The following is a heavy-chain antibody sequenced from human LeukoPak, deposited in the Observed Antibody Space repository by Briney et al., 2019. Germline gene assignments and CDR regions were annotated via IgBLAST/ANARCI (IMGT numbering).Heavy chain of an antibody. Sequence: SETLSLTCTVSGASIRGYYWSWIRQPPGKGLELIGYISYSGSTKYSPSLKSRVTISVDMSKNQFSLKLTSVTAADTAVYYCASQTSVAGTLDYWGQGALVTVSS. CDR1: GASIRGYY. CDR3: ASQTSVAGTLDY. V-gene: IGHV4-59*01. CDR2: ISYSGST. J-gene: IGHJ4*01. D-gene: IGHD6-19*01.